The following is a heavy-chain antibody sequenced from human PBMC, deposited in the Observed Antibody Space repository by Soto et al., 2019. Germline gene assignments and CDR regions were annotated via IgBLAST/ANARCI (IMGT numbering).Heavy chain of an antibody. CDR1: GGTFSSYA. J-gene: IGHJ4*02. CDR3: ARNSGSGYGSDY. V-gene: IGHV1-69*13. Sequence: ASVKVSCKASGGTFSSYAISWVRQAPGQGLEWLGGIIPIFGTANYAQKFQGRVTITADESTSTAYMELSSLRSEDTAVYYCARNSGSGYGSDYWGQGTLVTVSS. D-gene: IGHD3-22*01. CDR2: IIPIFGTA.